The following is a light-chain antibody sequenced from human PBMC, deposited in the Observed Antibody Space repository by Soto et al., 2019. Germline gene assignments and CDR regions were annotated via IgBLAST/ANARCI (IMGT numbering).Light chain of an antibody. CDR1: QSISSW. CDR3: QQYNSYSYT. CDR2: VAC. V-gene: IGKV1-5*01. Sequence: DIQMTQSPSTLSASVGDRVTITCRASQSISSWLAWYQQKPGKAPKLLIYVACSLESGVPSRFSGSGSGTEFTHTISSLQPDDFATYYCQQYNSYSYTFGQGTKLEIK. J-gene: IGKJ2*01.